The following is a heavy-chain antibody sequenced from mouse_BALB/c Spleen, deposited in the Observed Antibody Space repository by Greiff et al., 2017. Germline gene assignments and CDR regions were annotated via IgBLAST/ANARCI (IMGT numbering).Heavy chain of an antibody. D-gene: IGHD2-10*01. CDR1: GYTFTSYY. CDR2: IYPGNVNT. CDR3: ATGRNLLQGYYFDY. V-gene: IGHV1S56*01. Sequence: QVQLQQSGPELVKPGASVRISCTASGYTFTSYYIHWVQQRPGQGLEWIGWIYPGNVNTKYNEKFKGKATLTADKSSSTAYMQLSSLTSEDSAVYFCATGRNLLQGYYFDYWGQGTTLTVSS. J-gene: IGHJ2*01.